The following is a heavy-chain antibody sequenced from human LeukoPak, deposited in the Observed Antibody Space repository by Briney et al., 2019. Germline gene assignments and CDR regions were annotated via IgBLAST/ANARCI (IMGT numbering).Heavy chain of an antibody. V-gene: IGHV5-51*01. D-gene: IGHD2/OR15-2a*01. CDR3: AKSSGRSALYYFDS. CDR1: GYSFTGYW. CDR2: IYPGDSDS. Sequence: GESLKISCKGSGYSFTGYWIAWVRQVPGKGLEWMGIIYPGDSDSKYSPSFQGQVTISADKSISTAYLQWSSLKASDTAMYFCAKSSGRSALYYFDSWGQGTLVTVSS. J-gene: IGHJ4*02.